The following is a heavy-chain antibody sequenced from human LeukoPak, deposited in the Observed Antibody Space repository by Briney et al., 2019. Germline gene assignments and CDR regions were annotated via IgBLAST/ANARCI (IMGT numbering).Heavy chain of an antibody. CDR3: ARVGGSGSSQSDY. Sequence: PGGSLRLSCAASGFTFSDYYMSWVRQAPGKGLEWVSVIYRGGSTYYADSVKGRFTISRDNSKNTLYLQMNSLRAEDTAVYYCARVGGSGSSQSDYWGQGTLVSVSS. CDR2: IYRGGST. J-gene: IGHJ4*02. CDR1: GFTFSDYY. D-gene: IGHD3-10*01. V-gene: IGHV3-53*01.